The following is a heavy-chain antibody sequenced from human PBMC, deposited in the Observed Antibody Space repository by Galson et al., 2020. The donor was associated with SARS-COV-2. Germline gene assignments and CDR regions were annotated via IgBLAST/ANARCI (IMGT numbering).Heavy chain of an antibody. V-gene: IGHV3-7*01. CDR3: ARDALGAAFYYYYYGTYV. D-gene: IGHD6-13*01. CDR2: IKQDGSEQ. CDR1: GFTFSSYW. Sequence: TGGSLRLSCAASGFTFSSYWMSWVRQAPGKGLEWVANIKQDGSEQYYVDSVKGRFTISRDNAKNSLYLQMNSLRAEDTAVYYCARDALGAAFYYYYYGTYVWGQGTTVTVSS. J-gene: IGHJ6*02.